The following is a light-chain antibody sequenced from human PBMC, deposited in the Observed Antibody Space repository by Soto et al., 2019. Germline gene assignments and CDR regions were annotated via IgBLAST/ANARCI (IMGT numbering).Light chain of an antibody. CDR2: GVT. Sequence: ALAQPSSLSGSSGQASTNSRPGTNSDVGGYNYVSWYQQYPGKAPKLMIYGVTNRPSGVSNRFSGSKTGNTASLIVSGLQVEDEAYYYCCSHAGGDSHVFGTGTKVTVL. CDR3: CSHAGGDSHV. CDR1: NSDVGGYNY. J-gene: IGLJ1*01. V-gene: IGLV2-14*01.